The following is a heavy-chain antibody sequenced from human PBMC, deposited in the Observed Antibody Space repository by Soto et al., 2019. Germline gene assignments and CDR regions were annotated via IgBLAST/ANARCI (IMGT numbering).Heavy chain of an antibody. CDR3: ARDLGDYCSSTSCSANWFDP. V-gene: IGHV1-18*01. CDR1: GYTFTSYG. Sequence: GASVKVSCKASGYTFTSYGISWVRQAPGQGLEWMGWISAYNGNTNYAQKLQGRVTMTTDTSTSTAYMELRSLRSDDTAVYYCARDLGDYCSSTSCSANWFDPWGQGTLVTVSS. CDR2: ISAYNGNT. J-gene: IGHJ5*02. D-gene: IGHD2-2*01.